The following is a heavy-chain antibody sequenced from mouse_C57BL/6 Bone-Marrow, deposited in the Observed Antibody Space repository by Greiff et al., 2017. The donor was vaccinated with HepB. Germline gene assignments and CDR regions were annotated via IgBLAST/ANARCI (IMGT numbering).Heavy chain of an antibody. CDR1: GYSFTGYY. CDR3: SREGAPFHYYFDY. V-gene: IGHV1-42*01. J-gene: IGHJ2*01. CDR2: INPSTGGT. Sequence: QLQQSGPELVKPGASVKISCKASGYSFTGYYMNWVKQSPEKSLEWIGEINPSTGGTTYNQKFKAKATLTVDKSSSTAYMQLKSLTSEDSAVYYCSREGAPFHYYFDYWGQGTTLTVSS.